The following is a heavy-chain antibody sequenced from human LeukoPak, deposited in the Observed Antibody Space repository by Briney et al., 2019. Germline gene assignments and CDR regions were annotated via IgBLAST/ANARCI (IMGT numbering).Heavy chain of an antibody. J-gene: IGHJ6*03. V-gene: IGHV3-7*03. CDR3: AKGAYPYYYYYMDV. Sequence: PGGSLRLSCAASGFTFSSYWMSWVRQAPGKGLEWVANIKQDGSEKYYVDSVKGRFTISRDNPKNTLYLQMNSLRAEDTAVYYCAKGAYPYYYYYMDVWGKGTTVTVSS. CDR1: GFTFSSYW. CDR2: IKQDGSEK.